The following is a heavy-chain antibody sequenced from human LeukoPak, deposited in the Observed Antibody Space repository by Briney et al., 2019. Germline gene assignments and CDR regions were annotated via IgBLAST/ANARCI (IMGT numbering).Heavy chain of an antibody. V-gene: IGHV3-7*01. CDR2: IKEDGSEI. CDR1: GFKFGSYS. D-gene: IGHD3-16*01. J-gene: IGHJ4*02. CDR3: ARIDYDYVWGSYDY. Sequence: GGSLRLSCVVSGFKFGSYSMNWVRRAPGKGLEWVANIKEDGSEIYYVDSVKGRFTISRDNAKNSLYLQMNSLRAEDTAVYYCARIDYDYVWGSYDYWGQGTLVTVSS.